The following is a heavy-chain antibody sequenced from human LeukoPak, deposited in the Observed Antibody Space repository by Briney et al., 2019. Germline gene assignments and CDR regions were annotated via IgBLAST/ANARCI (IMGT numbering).Heavy chain of an antibody. CDR3: ARGGEWESHFDY. CDR1: GGSISSYY. V-gene: IGHV4-59*01. CDR2: IYYSGST. J-gene: IGHJ4*02. Sequence: SETLSLTCTVSGGSISSYYWSWIRQPPGKGLEWIGYIYYSGSTNYNPSLKSRVTISVDTSKNQFPLKLSSVTAADTAVYYCARGGEWESHFDYWGQGTLVTVSS. D-gene: IGHD1-26*01.